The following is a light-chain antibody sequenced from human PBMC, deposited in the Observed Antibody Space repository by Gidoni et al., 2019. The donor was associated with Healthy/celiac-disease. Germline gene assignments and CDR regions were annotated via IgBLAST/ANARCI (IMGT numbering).Light chain of an antibody. CDR3: QQYGSSRGT. J-gene: IGKJ4*01. CDR1: QSVSSSY. V-gene: IGKV3-20*01. Sequence: ELVLTQSPGTLSLSPGERANLSCRASQSVSSSYLAWYQQKPGQDPRLLIYGASSRATGIPDRCSGSGSGTDFTLTISRLEPEDFAVYYCQQYGSSRGTFGGXTKVEIK. CDR2: GAS.